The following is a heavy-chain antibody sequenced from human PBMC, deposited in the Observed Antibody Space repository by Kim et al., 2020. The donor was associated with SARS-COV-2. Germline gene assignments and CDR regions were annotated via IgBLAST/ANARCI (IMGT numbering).Heavy chain of an antibody. CDR1: GDSIRSSTYY. J-gene: IGHJ6*02. CDR3: ARDLVQPNYSGEILRAVADYGMDV. D-gene: IGHD6-19*01. V-gene: IGHV4-39*07. CDR2: IFYSGDA. Sequence: PSETLSLTCTVSGDSIRSSTYYWGWIRKPPGKGLEWIASIFYSGDAYYNPSLKSRTIISVDTSRNQFSLRLSSVTAADTAMYYCARDLVQPNYSGEILRAVADYGMDVWGQGTTVTVSS.